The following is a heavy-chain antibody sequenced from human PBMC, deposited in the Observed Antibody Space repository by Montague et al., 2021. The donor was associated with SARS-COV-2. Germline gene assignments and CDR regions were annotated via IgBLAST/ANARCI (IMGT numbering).Heavy chain of an antibody. CDR3: ATREWELGAFDI. J-gene: IGHJ3*02. CDR1: GFTFSSYE. Sequence: SLRLSCAASGFTFSSYEMNWVRQAPGKGLEWVSYISSSGSTIYYADSVKGRFTISRDNAKNSLYLQMNSLRAEDTAVYYCATREWELGAFDIWGQGTMVTVSS. D-gene: IGHD1-26*01. V-gene: IGHV3-48*03. CDR2: ISSSGSTI.